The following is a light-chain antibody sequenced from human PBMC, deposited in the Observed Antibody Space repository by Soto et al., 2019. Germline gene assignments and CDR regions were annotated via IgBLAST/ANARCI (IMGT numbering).Light chain of an antibody. CDR1: TSFVGSYNF. J-gene: IGLJ1*01. Sequence: QSALTQPASESGSPGQSITISCTGTTSFVGSYNFVSWYQQLPGKAPQVLIYEDTKRPSGVSNRFSGSISGSTASLTISGLQAEDEADYHCCSYVGASTYVFGTGTKVTVL. CDR2: EDT. CDR3: CSYVGASTYV. V-gene: IGLV2-23*01.